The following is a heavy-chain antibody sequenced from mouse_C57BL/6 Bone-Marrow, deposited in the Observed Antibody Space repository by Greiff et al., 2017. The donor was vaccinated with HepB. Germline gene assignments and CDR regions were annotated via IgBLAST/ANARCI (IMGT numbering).Heavy chain of an antibody. CDR2: ISDGGSYT. CDR3: ARDYDYDVAYYGIDY. D-gene: IGHD2-4*01. CDR1: GFTFSSYA. J-gene: IGHJ4*01. V-gene: IGHV5-4*01. Sequence: EVKLVESGGGLVKPGGSLKLSCAASGFTFSSYAMSWVRQTPEKRLEWVATISDGGSYTYYPDNVKGRFTISRDNAKNNLYLQMSHLKSEDTSMYYCARDYDYDVAYYGIDYWGRGTSITVSA.